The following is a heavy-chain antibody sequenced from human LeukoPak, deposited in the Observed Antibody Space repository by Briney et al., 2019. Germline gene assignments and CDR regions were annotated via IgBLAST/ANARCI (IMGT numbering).Heavy chain of an antibody. CDR3: ARDKGGVSYHYFDY. Sequence: PGGSLSLSCAASGFTFSSYGMHWVRQAPGKGLEWVAIIWYDGSNKYYVESVKGRFTISRDNPKNTLYLQMNSLRAEDTAVYYCARDKGGVSYHYFDYWGQGTLVTVSS. CDR2: IWYDGSNK. V-gene: IGHV3-33*01. CDR1: GFTFSSYG. J-gene: IGHJ4*02. D-gene: IGHD1-26*01.